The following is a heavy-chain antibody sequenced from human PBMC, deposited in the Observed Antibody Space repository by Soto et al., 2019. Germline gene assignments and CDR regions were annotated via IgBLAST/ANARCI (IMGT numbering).Heavy chain of an antibody. D-gene: IGHD2-8*02. J-gene: IGHJ4*02. V-gene: IGHV4-39*07. Sequence: SETLSLTCTVSGGSISSSGYYWGWIRQPPGKGPEWIGEINHSGSTNYNPSLKSRVTISVDTSKNQFSLKLTSVTAADTAVYYCARDKITGLFDYWGQGTLVTVSS. CDR1: GGSISSSGYY. CDR2: INHSGST. CDR3: ARDKITGLFDY.